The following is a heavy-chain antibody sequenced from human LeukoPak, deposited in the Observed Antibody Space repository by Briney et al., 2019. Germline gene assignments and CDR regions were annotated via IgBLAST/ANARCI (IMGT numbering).Heavy chain of an antibody. CDR2: IYTSGST. CDR1: GGSISSYY. CDR3: ARDYRATRVMTTFGALWYNWFDP. D-gene: IGHD3-10*02. Sequence: SETLSLTCTVSGGSISSYYWSWIRQPAGKGLEWIGRIYTSGSTNYNPSLKSRVTMSVDTSKNQFSLKLSSVTAADTAVYYCARDYRATRVMTTFGALWYNWFDPWGQGTLVTVSS. J-gene: IGHJ5*02. V-gene: IGHV4-4*07.